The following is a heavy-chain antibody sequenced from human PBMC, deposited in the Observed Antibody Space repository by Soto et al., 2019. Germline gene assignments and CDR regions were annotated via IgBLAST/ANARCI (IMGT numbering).Heavy chain of an antibody. J-gene: IGHJ4*02. V-gene: IGHV3-7*01. D-gene: IGHD5-18*01. CDR3: VRESTWLRPYDQ. CDR1: GFTFSDSW. Sequence: ESGGALVQPGGSLRLSCAASGFTFSDSWMGWVRQAPGKGLQWVANIKQDGSQTLYQGSLRGRIIISRDNTLNNLYLHMSSLRAEDTAVYYCVRESTWLRPYDQWGQGTVVTVSS. CDR2: IKQDGSQT.